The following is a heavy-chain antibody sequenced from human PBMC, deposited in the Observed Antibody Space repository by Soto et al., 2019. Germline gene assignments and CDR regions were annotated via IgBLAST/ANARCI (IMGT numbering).Heavy chain of an antibody. CDR2: IYYSGST. J-gene: IGHJ4*02. D-gene: IGHD7-27*01. CDR1: GGSISSYY. Sequence: SETLSLTCTVSGGSISSYYWSWIRQPPGKGLEWVGYIYYSGSTNYNPSLKSRVTISVDTSKNQFSLKLSSVTAADTAVYYCARAGSLGIDYWGQGTLVTVSS. V-gene: IGHV4-59*01. CDR3: ARAGSLGIDY.